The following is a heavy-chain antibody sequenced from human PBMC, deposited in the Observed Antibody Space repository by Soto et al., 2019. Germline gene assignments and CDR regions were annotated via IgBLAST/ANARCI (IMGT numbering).Heavy chain of an antibody. CDR1: GGSISSSSYY. J-gene: IGHJ5*02. CDR2: IYYSGGT. Sequence: PSETLSLTCTVSGGSISSSSYYWGWIRQPPGKGLEWIGSIYYSGGTYYNPSLKSRVTISVDTSKNQFSLKLSSVTAADTAVYYCARGSIAVAGTKGWFDPWGQGTLVTVSS. D-gene: IGHD6-19*01. CDR3: ARGSIAVAGTKGWFDP. V-gene: IGHV4-39*01.